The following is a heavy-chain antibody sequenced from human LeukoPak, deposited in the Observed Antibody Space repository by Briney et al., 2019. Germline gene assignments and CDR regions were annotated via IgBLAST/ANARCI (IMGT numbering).Heavy chain of an antibody. Sequence: GGSLRLSCAASGFAFSSYNFNWVRQAPGKGLEWISYISRTASLVYYGDSVKGRFTVSRDNAKDSLFLQMNSLRDDDTGVYYCAREGEYHDVSGSFPYRHAFDVWGQGTLVTVSS. V-gene: IGHV3-21*05. CDR1: GFAFSSYN. D-gene: IGHD3-16*01. CDR3: AREGEYHDVSGSFPYRHAFDV. CDR2: ISRTASLV. J-gene: IGHJ3*01.